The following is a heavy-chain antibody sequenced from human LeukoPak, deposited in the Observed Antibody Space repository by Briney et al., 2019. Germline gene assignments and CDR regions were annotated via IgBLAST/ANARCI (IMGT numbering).Heavy chain of an antibody. J-gene: IGHJ4*02. CDR1: GFTSSSYG. Sequence: PGGSLRLSCAASGFTSSSYGMSWVRQAPGKGPEWVSAISGSSASTYYADSVKGRFTISRDNSKNTLYLQMNSLRAEDTAIYYCAKDRDGYNSRFDYWGQGTLVTVSS. CDR2: ISGSSAST. D-gene: IGHD5-24*01. V-gene: IGHV3-23*01. CDR3: AKDRDGYNSRFDY.